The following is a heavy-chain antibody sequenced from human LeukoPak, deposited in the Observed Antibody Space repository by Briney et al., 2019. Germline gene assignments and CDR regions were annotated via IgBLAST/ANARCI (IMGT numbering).Heavy chain of an antibody. CDR3: ARDGPQLREAFDI. Sequence: ASVKVSCKASGYTFTSYDINWVRQATGQGLGWMGWMNPNSGYTGYAQKFQGRVTMTMNTSISTAYMELSSLRSEDTAVYYCARDGPQLREAFDIWGQGTMVTVSS. CDR1: GYTFTSYD. D-gene: IGHD1-1*01. CDR2: MNPNSGYT. V-gene: IGHV1-8*01. J-gene: IGHJ3*02.